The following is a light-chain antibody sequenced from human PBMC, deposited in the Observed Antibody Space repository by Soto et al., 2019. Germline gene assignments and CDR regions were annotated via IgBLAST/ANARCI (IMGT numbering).Light chain of an antibody. J-gene: IGLJ1*01. CDR3: AAWDDSLNAL. CDR1: SSNIGDNP. V-gene: IGLV1-44*01. CDR2: IND. Sequence: QSVLTQPPSASGTPGQMITISCSGSSSNIGDNPVNWYQQLPGVAPKLLIYINDQRPSGVPDRFSGSKSGTSASLAISGLQPEDEADYYCAAWDDSLNALFGTGTKLTVL.